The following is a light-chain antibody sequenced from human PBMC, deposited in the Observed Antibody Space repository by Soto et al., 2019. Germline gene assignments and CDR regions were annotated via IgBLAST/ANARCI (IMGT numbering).Light chain of an antibody. CDR1: QSVSTY. V-gene: IGKV1-39*01. CDR2: GAS. Sequence: DIQITQSPSSRSTSVLGRFTITCLTSQSVSTYLTWYQQRPGKAPKLLIYGASSLQSGVPSRFGGSGSGTDFTLTISSLQPEDFASYYCQQSYSAPITFGQGTKVDIK. CDR3: QQSYSAPIT. J-gene: IGKJ1*01.